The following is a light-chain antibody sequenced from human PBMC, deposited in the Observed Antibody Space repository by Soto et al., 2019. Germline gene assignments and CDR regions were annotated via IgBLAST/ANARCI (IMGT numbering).Light chain of an antibody. CDR2: EVS. CDR1: SSDVGGYNY. J-gene: IGLJ1*01. V-gene: IGLV2-8*01. Sequence: QSVLTQPPSASGSPGQSVTISCTGTSSDVGGYNYVSWYQQHPGKAPKLMIYEVSKRPSGVPDRFSGSKSGNTASLTVSGLQAEDEADCYCNSYADSNKFVFGSGTKVTVL. CDR3: NSYADSNKFV.